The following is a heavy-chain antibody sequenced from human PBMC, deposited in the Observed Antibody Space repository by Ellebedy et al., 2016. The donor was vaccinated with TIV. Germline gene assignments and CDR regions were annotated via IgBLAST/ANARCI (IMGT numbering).Heavy chain of an antibody. CDR3: ARRALGSSWYLVGDY. V-gene: IGHV3-33*08. Sequence: GESLKISCAASGFTFSSYGMHWVRQAPGKGLEWVAVIWYDGSNKYYADSVKGRFTISRDNSKNTLYLQMNSLRAEDTAVYYCARRALGSSWYLVGDYWGQGTLVTVSS. CDR1: GFTFSSYG. D-gene: IGHD6-13*01. J-gene: IGHJ4*02. CDR2: IWYDGSNK.